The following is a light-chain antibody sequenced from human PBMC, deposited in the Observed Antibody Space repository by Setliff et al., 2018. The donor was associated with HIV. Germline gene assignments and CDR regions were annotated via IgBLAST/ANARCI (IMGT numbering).Light chain of an antibody. Sequence: EIVLTQSPGTLSLSPGETATLSCRASQSVSSSSLAWYQQKPGQAPRLLIYAASTRATGIPDRFSGSGSGTDFTLTISRLEPDDFTMYYCQQYGSSPQTVGQGTKVDIK. CDR1: QSVSSSS. J-gene: IGKJ1*01. CDR2: AAS. CDR3: QQYGSSPQT. V-gene: IGKV3-20*01.